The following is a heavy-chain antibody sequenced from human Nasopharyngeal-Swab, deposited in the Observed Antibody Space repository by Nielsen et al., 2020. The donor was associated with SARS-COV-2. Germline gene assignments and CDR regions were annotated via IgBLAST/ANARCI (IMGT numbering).Heavy chain of an antibody. Sequence: WSRQSPGQGLEWVSFISSRSSTIYYADSVKGRFTISRDNAKNSLYLQMNSLRDEDTAVYFCARGCGGDCYSGFDYWGQGTLVTVSS. V-gene: IGHV3-48*02. J-gene: IGHJ4*02. CDR2: ISSRSSTI. CDR3: ARGCGGDCYSGFDY. D-gene: IGHD2-21*02.